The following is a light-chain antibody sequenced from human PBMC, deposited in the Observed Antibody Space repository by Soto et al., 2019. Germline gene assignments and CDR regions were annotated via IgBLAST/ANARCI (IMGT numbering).Light chain of an antibody. V-gene: IGLV1-40*01. CDR3: QSYDSSLRGSV. CDR1: SSNIGAGYD. J-gene: IGLJ3*02. Sequence: QSVLTQPPSVSGAPGQRVTISCTGSSSNIGAGYDVHWYQQLPGTAPKLLIYGNSNRPSGVPDRFYGSKSGTSASLAITGLQAEDEADYYCQSYDSSLRGSVFGGGTKVTVL. CDR2: GNS.